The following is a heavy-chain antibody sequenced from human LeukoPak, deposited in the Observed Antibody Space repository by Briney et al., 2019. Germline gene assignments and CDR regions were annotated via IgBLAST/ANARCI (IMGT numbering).Heavy chain of an antibody. CDR1: GRSNSRYY. CDR2: IYYSGST. D-gene: IGHD1-26*01. Sequence: SEPLSLTCTVSGRSNSRYYWTWIRQPPGKGLEWIGYIYYSGSTNQNPSLKSRVTISVDTSKNQFSLKLSSVTAADTAVYYCARGSWELIVGMDVRGQGTTVTVSS. CDR3: ARGSWELIVGMDV. J-gene: IGHJ6*02. V-gene: IGHV4-59*01.